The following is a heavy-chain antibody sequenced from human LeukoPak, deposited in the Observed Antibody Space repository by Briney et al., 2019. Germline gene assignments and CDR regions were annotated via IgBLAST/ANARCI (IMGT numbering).Heavy chain of an antibody. D-gene: IGHD1-26*01. V-gene: IGHV4-59*08. Sequence: PSETLSLTCTVSGGSMSSYYWSWIRQPPGKGLEWIGYIYYTGRINYNPSLKSRVTISVDTSKNQFSLKLSSVTAADTAVYYCARHGGTYNAFAFNLWGQGTMVSVSS. CDR3: ARHGGTYNAFAFNL. CDR1: GGSMSSYY. CDR2: IYYTGRI. J-gene: IGHJ3*01.